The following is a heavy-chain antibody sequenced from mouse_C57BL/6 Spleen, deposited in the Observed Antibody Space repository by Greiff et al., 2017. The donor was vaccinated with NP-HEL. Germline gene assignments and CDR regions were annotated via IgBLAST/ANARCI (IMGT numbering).Heavy chain of an antibody. Sequence: EVQLQQSGPELVKPGASVKISCKASGYTFTDYYMNWVKQSHGKSLEWIGDINPNNGGTSYNQKFKGKATLTVDKSSSTAYMELRSLTSEDSAVYYCARSRDYYGSSPYFDYWGQGTTLTVSS. J-gene: IGHJ2*01. CDR3: ARSRDYYGSSPYFDY. CDR2: INPNNGGT. D-gene: IGHD1-1*01. V-gene: IGHV1-26*01. CDR1: GYTFTDYY.